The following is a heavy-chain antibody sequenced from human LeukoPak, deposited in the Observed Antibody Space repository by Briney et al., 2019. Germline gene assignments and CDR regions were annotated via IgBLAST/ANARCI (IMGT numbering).Heavy chain of an antibody. J-gene: IGHJ4*02. CDR1: GFTVSSNY. D-gene: IGHD3-22*01. CDR3: ARGYFDSSGAGFDY. Sequence: GGSLRLSCAASGFTVSSNYMTWVRQAPGKGLECVSVIYSGGGTYYADSVKGRFTISRDISKNTVYLQMNSLRAEDTAVYYCARGYFDSSGAGFDYWGQGTLVTVSS. CDR2: IYSGGGT. V-gene: IGHV3-66*01.